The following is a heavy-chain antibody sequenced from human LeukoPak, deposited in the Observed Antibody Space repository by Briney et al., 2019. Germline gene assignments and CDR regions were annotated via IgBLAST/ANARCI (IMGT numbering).Heavy chain of an antibody. Sequence: GGSLRLSCAASRFTEFTFSSYSMNWVRQAPGKGLEWISYISGSSTTIYYADSVKGRFTISRDNAKNSLYLQMNSLRAEDTAVYYCVGGIGGYSYGRFDYWGQGTLVTVSS. D-gene: IGHD5-18*01. CDR2: ISGSSTTI. CDR1: RFTEFTFSSYS. V-gene: IGHV3-48*01. J-gene: IGHJ4*02. CDR3: VGGIGGYSYGRFDY.